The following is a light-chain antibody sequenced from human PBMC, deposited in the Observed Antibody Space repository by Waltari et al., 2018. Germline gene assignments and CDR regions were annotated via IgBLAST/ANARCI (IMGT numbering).Light chain of an antibody. Sequence: ELVLTQSPGTLSLSPGERATLSCRASQRVSRSLPWYQQKPGQAPRLLLYGASSRATGVPDRFSGSGSGTDFSLTISRLEPEDFAVYYCQHYVRLPVSFGQGTKVEIK. CDR2: GAS. V-gene: IGKV3-20*01. CDR1: QRVSRS. CDR3: QHYVRLPVS. J-gene: IGKJ1*01.